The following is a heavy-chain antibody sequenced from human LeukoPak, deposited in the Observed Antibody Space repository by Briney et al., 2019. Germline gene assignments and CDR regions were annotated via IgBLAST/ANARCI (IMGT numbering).Heavy chain of an antibody. V-gene: IGHV1-18*01. D-gene: IGHD2-15*01. Sequence: ASVKVSCKASGYTFTSYGISCVRQAPGQGLEWMGWISAYNGNTNYAQKLQGRVTMTTDTSTSTAYMELRSLRSDDTAVYYCARARGGGSNTNLNDYWGQGTLVTVSS. CDR1: GYTFTSYG. J-gene: IGHJ4*02. CDR3: ARARGGGSNTNLNDY. CDR2: ISAYNGNT.